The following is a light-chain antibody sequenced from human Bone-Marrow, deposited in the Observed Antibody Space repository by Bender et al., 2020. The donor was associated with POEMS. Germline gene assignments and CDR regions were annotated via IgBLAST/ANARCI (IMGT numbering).Light chain of an antibody. Sequence: QSALTQPRSVSGSPGQSITISCTGTSSDVEAYNFVSWYQQHPGKAPKLIIYDVTKRPSGVPDRFSGSKSSNTASLTISWLQAGDGAEYSYCSDAGTCTYVFGTGTKVTVL. J-gene: IGLJ1*01. CDR1: SSDVEAYNF. CDR2: DVT. V-gene: IGLV2-11*01. CDR3: CSDAGTCTYV.